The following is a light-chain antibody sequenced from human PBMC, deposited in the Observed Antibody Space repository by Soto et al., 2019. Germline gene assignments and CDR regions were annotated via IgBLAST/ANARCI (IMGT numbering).Light chain of an antibody. CDR1: QGISSW. V-gene: IGKV1-33*01. CDR2: DAS. J-gene: IGKJ5*01. Sequence: DIQMTQSPSSVSASVVDRVTITCRASQGISSWLAWYQQKPGKAPKLLIYDASNLETGVPSRFSGSGSGTDFTFTISSLQPEDIATYYCQQYDNLITFGQGTRLEIK. CDR3: QQYDNLIT.